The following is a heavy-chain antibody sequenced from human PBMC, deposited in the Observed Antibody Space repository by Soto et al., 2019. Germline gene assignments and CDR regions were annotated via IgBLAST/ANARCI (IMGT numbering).Heavy chain of an antibody. CDR3: ARGIRTYYDFWSGYVGFDY. CDR2: ISAYNGNT. J-gene: IGHJ4*02. V-gene: IGHV1-18*01. D-gene: IGHD3-3*01. CDR1: GYTFTSYG. Sequence: GVSVKVSCKASGYTFTSYGISWVRQAPGQGLEWMGWISAYNGNTNYAQKLQGRVTMTTDTSTSTAYMELRSLRSDDTAVYYCARGIRTYYDFWSGYVGFDYWGQGTLVTVSS.